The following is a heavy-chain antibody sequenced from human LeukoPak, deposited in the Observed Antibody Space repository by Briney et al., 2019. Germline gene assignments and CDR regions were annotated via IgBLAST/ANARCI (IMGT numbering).Heavy chain of an antibody. V-gene: IGHV3-23*01. CDR1: GFTLSTHW. D-gene: IGHD2-2*01. J-gene: IGHJ5*02. CDR2: LSGGGGST. Sequence: GVSLRLSCPASGFTLSTHWLSWVRQAPGTGLDWVSGLSGGGGSTYDADSVKGRFTISRDNSKSTLYLQMNSLRAEDTAIYYCARTGYCSSTSCSAGFDPWGQGTLVTVSS. CDR3: ARTGYCSSTSCSAGFDP.